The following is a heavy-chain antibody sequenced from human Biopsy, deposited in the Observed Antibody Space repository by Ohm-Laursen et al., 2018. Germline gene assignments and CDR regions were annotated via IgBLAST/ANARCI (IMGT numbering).Heavy chain of an antibody. CDR3: ARESGINTVTTADY. Sequence: SLRLSCAASGFTFSNYGMHWVRQAPGKGLEWLAVIWYDGSNKYYGDSVQGRFTISRDNSKNTVYLQMNSLRAEDTAIYYCARESGINTVTTADYWGQGTLVTVSS. J-gene: IGHJ4*02. CDR2: IWYDGSNK. V-gene: IGHV3-33*01. CDR1: GFTFSNYG. D-gene: IGHD4-11*01.